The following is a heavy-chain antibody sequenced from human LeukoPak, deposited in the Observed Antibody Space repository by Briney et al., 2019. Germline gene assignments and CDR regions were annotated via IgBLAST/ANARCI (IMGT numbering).Heavy chain of an antibody. J-gene: IGHJ4*02. CDR2: INTRGNT. CDR1: GGSISNYY. CDR3: ARQQYYDFWRATGGYFDY. Sequence: SETLSLTCIVSGGSISNYYWSWIRQPAGKGLQWIGRINTRGNTNYNPSLKSRVTISVDTSKNQFSLKLSSVTAADTAVYYCARQQYYDFWRATGGYFDYWGQGTLVTVSS. V-gene: IGHV4-4*07. D-gene: IGHD3-3*01.